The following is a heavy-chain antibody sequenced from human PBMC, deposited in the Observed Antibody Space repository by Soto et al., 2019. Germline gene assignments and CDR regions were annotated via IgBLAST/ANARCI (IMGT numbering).Heavy chain of an antibody. V-gene: IGHV3-23*04. J-gene: IGHJ4*02. CDR1: GFIFTTSD. CDR2: ITITGDTT. D-gene: IGHD2-21*02. Sequence: EVQLVESEGGLVQPGGSLRLSCEASGFIFTTSDMSWVRQAPGKGLEWISSITITGDTTHYADSVKGRFTISRDNSRNTVFLQMNSLGSADTAVFYCAKGGGGDHGYWGQGTLVAVSS. CDR3: AKGGGGDHGY.